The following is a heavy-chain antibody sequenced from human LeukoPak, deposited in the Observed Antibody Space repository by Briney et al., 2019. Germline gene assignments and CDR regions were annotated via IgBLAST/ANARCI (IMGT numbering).Heavy chain of an antibody. D-gene: IGHD6-19*01. V-gene: IGHV1-2*02. CDR3: ATALVAGPTDAFDI. Sequence: ASVKVSCKASGYTFTDYYIHWVRQAPGQGLEWMGWIIPSSGDTNYAQKFQGRVTMTRDTSITTAYMELTRLTSDDTAVYYCATALVAGPTDAFDIWGQGTMVTVSS. J-gene: IGHJ3*02. CDR1: GYTFTDYY. CDR2: IIPSSGDT.